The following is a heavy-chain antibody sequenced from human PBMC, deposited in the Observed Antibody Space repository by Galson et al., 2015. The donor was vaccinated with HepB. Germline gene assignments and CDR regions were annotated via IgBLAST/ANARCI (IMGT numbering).Heavy chain of an antibody. V-gene: IGHV2-70*04. Sequence: PALVKPTQTLTLTCTFSGFSLSTNGMRVSWIRQPPGKALEWLARIDWADDKFYKTSLKTRLSIYKDTSKNQVVLTMTNMDPVDTATYYCARIQGYCASTTCSYYFDPWGQGTLVTVSS. J-gene: IGHJ4*02. CDR1: GFSLSTNGMR. D-gene: IGHD2-2*01. CDR2: IDWADDK. CDR3: ARIQGYCASTTCSYYFDP.